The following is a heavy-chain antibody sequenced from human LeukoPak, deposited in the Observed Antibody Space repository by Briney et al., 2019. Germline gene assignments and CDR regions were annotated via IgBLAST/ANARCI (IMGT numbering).Heavy chain of an antibody. J-gene: IGHJ5*02. V-gene: IGHV1-2*06. Sequence: ASVKVSCKASGYTFTGYYMHWVRQAPGQGLEWMGRINPNSGGTNYARKFQGRVTMTRDTSISTAYMELSRLRSDDTAVYYCARSAGAVTHKPTVNWFDPWGQGTLVTVPS. CDR1: GYTFTGYY. CDR2: INPNSGGT. D-gene: IGHD1-26*01. CDR3: ARSAGAVTHKPTVNWFDP.